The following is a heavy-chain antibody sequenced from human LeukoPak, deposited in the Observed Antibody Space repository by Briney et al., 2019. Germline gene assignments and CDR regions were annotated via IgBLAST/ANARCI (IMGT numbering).Heavy chain of an antibody. CDR2: ISWNSGSI. J-gene: IGHJ4*02. CDR1: GFTFSSYA. CDR3: AKGPY. Sequence: PGGSLRLSCAASGFTFSSYAMHWVRQAPGKGLEWVSGISWNSGSIGYADSVKGRFTISRDNAKNSLYLQMNSLRAEDTALYYCAKGPYWGQGTLVTVSS. V-gene: IGHV3-9*01.